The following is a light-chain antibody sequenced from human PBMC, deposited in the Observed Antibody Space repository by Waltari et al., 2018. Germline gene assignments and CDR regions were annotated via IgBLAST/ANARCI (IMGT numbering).Light chain of an antibody. J-gene: IGLJ2*01. CDR3: QVWDSASDHPAVV. V-gene: IGLV3-21*04. CDR2: YDS. CDR1: AIGRKT. Sequence: SYVLSKPPPVPVAPGRTARITCGGNAIGRKTFNCHRQKPGQAPVLVLRYDSDRPAGIPERFSGSKSGNTATLTISRVEGGDEADYYCQVWDSASDHPAVVFGGGTKVTVL.